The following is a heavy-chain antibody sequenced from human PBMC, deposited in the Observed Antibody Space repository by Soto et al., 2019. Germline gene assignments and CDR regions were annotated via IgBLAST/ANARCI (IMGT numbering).Heavy chain of an antibody. CDR3: ARRPHSSSWYLFRYWFDP. J-gene: IGHJ5*02. D-gene: IGHD6-13*01. CDR2: IIPIFGTA. Sequence: QVQLVQSGAEVKKPGSSVKVSCKASGGTFSSYAISWVRQAPGQGLEWMGGIIPIFGTANYAQKFQGRVTITADESTSTAYMELSSLRSEDTDVYYCARRPHSSSWYLFRYWFDPWGQGTLVTVSS. CDR1: GGTFSSYA. V-gene: IGHV1-69*12.